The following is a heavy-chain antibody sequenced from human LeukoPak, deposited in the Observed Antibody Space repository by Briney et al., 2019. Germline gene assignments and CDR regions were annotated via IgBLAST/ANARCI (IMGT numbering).Heavy chain of an antibody. CDR1: GGSISNSY. CDR3: ATTINYYDSSGHYYNWFDP. D-gene: IGHD3-22*01. J-gene: IGHJ5*02. Sequence: SETLSLTCTVSGGSISNSYWSWIRHPPGKGLEWIGYIDYSGSTNYNPSLKSRVTISVDTSKNQFSLRLTSVTAADTAVYYCATTINYYDSSGHYYNWFDPWGQGTLVTVSS. CDR2: IDYSGST. V-gene: IGHV4-59*01.